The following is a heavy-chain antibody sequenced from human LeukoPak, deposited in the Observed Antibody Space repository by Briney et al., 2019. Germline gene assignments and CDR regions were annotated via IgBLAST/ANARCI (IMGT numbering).Heavy chain of an antibody. D-gene: IGHD3-22*01. Sequence: SETLSLTCTVSGGSISSYYWSWIRQPAGKGLEWIGRIYTSGSTNYNPSLKSRVTMSVDTSKNQFSLKLSSVTAADTAVYCCAREFLSYYDSSGYYYGWYLDLWGRGTLVTVSS. J-gene: IGHJ2*01. CDR2: IYTSGST. CDR3: AREFLSYYDSSGYYYGWYLDL. V-gene: IGHV4-4*07. CDR1: GGSISSYY.